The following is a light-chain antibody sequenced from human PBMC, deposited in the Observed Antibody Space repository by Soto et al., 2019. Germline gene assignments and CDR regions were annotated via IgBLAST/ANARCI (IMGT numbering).Light chain of an antibody. J-gene: IGLJ1*01. CDR1: SSDVGGYNY. V-gene: IGLV2-14*01. CDR3: SSYISSITLEV. CDR2: DVS. Sequence: QSVLTQPASVSGSPGQSITISCTGTSSDVGGYNYVSWYQQHPGKAPKLMIYDVSNRPSGVSNRFSGSKSGNTASLTISGLQAEDEANYYCSSYISSITLEVFVTRTVVTVL.